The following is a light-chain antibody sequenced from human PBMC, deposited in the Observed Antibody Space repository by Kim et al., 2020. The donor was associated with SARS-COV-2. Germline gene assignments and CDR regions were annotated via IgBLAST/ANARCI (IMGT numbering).Light chain of an antibody. CDR3: QVWDDSGGRNYV. CDR2: SDS. J-gene: IGLJ1*01. Sequence: SYELTQPPSVSVAPGKTAMITCGGNNIGSKSVHWYQQKPGKAPVLVIYSDSQRPSGIPERFSGSNSGDTATLTISRVEDGDAGDFNCQVWDDSGGRNYVFGSGTKVTVL. V-gene: IGLV3-21*04. CDR1: NIGSKS.